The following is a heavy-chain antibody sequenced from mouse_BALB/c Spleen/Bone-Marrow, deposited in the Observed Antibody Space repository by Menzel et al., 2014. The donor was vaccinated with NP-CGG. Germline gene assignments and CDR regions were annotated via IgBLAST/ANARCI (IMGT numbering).Heavy chain of an antibody. V-gene: IGHV1-67*01. Sequence: QVQLQQSGPELVRPGVSVKISCKDSGYTFTENAMHWVKQSHAESLEWIGVISTYSGNTNYNQKFKGKATMTVDKSSSTDDMERARLTSEDSAIYYCASTAGTNYDYFAYWGQGTTLTVSS. CDR1: GYTFTENA. J-gene: IGHJ2*01. CDR2: ISTYSGNT. CDR3: ASTAGTNYDYFAY. D-gene: IGHD1-2*01.